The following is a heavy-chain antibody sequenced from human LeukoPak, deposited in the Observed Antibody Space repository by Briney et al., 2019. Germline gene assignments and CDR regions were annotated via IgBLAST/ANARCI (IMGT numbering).Heavy chain of an antibody. J-gene: IGHJ6*02. D-gene: IGHD4-23*01. CDR1: GGSFSGYY. Sequence: SETLSLTCAVYGGSFSGYYWSWIRQPPGKGLEWIGEINHSGSTNYNPSLKSRVTISVDTSKNQFSLKLSSVTAADTAVYYCARDDYGGNSPNSYYYYYGMDVWGLGTTVTVSS. V-gene: IGHV4-34*01. CDR3: ARDDYGGNSPNSYYYYYGMDV. CDR2: INHSGST.